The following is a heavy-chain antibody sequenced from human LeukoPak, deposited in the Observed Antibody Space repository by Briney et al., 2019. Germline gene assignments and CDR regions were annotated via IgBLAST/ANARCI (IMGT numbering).Heavy chain of an antibody. Sequence: XGXGYSFTSYWIXWVRQMPGKGLEXMGIIYPGDSDTRYSPSFQGQVNISADKSISTAYLQWSSLKASDTAMYYCARPYDFWSGSSYDAFDIWGQGTMVTVSS. V-gene: IGHV5-51*01. J-gene: IGHJ3*02. CDR3: ARPYDFWSGSSYDAFDI. D-gene: IGHD3-3*01. CDR1: GYSFTSYW. CDR2: IYPGDSDT.